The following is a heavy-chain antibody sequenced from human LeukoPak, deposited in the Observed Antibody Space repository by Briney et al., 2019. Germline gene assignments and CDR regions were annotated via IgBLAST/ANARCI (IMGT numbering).Heavy chain of an antibody. CDR3: ARSISTTGTDY. V-gene: IGHV4-38-2*01. CDR1: GYSISSGYY. J-gene: IGHJ4*02. CDR2: IYHSGST. Sequence: SETLSLTCAVSGYSISSGYYWAWIRQPPGKGLEWIGSIYHSGSTYYNPSLKSRVTISVDTSKNQFSLRLSSVTAADMAMYYCARSISTTGTDYWGQGTLVTVSS. D-gene: IGHD1-7*01.